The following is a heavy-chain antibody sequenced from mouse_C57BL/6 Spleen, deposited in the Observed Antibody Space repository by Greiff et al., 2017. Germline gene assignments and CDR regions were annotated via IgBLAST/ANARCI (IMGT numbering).Heavy chain of an antibody. CDR1: GYTFTSYW. CDR2: IHPNSGST. Sequence: VQLQQPGAELVKPGASVKLSCKASGYTFTSYWMHWVKQRPGQGLEWIGMIHPNSGSTNYNEKFKSKATLTVDKSSSTAYMQLSSLTSEDSAFYYCARGRAMVTNYAMDYWGQGTSVTVSS. D-gene: IGHD2-2*01. CDR3: ARGRAMVTNYAMDY. V-gene: IGHV1-64*01. J-gene: IGHJ4*01.